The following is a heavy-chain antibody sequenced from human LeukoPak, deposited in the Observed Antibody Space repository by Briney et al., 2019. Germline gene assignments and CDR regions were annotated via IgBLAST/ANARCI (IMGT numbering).Heavy chain of an antibody. J-gene: IGHJ4*02. V-gene: IGHV1-3*01. Sequence: ASVKVSCKASGYTFTSYAMHWVRQAPGQRLEWMGWINARNGNTKYSQEFQGRVTMTRDTSISTAYMELSRLRSDDTAVYYCARPRRYCSGGSCYSAVDYWGQGTLVTVSS. CDR1: GYTFTSYA. CDR2: INARNGNT. CDR3: ARPRRYCSGGSCYSAVDY. D-gene: IGHD2-15*01.